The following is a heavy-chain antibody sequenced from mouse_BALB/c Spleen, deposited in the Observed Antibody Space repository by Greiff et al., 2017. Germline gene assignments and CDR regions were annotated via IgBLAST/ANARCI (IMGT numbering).Heavy chain of an antibody. V-gene: IGHV5-17*02. Sequence: EVQLVESGGGLVQPGGSRKLSCAASGFTFSSFGMHWVRQAPEKGLEWVAYISSGSSTIYYADTVKGRFTITRDNPKNTLFLQMTSLRSEDTAMYYCASVYYGNYGGYFDVWGAGTTVTVSS. CDR3: ASVYYGNYGGYFDV. J-gene: IGHJ1*01. CDR1: GFTFSSFG. D-gene: IGHD2-1*01. CDR2: ISSGSSTI.